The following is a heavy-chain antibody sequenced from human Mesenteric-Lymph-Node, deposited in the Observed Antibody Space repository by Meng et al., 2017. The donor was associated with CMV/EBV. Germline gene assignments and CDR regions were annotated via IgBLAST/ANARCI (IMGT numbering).Heavy chain of an antibody. Sequence: EASGFTFSNYAMSWVRRALGKGLEWGSSTSGSGAGTYYADSVKGRFTISRDNSKDTLFLEMNSLRAEDTAVYYCARMGVGTLNYFAYWGQGILVTVSS. J-gene: IGHJ4*02. D-gene: IGHD2-15*01. CDR2: TSGSGAGT. CDR1: GFTFSNYA. V-gene: IGHV3-23*01. CDR3: ARMGVGTLNYFAY.